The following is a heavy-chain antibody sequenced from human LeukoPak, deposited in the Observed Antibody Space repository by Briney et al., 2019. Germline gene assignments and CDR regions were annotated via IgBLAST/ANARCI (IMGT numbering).Heavy chain of an antibody. V-gene: IGHV3-74*01. CDR1: GFTFSSYG. Sequence: GGSLRLSCAASGFTFSSYGMHWVRRAPGKGLVWVSRINSDGSSTSYADSVKGRFTISRDNAKNTLYLQMNSLRAEDTAVYYCATLGRVDVADYWGQGTLVTVSS. D-gene: IGHD7-27*01. CDR2: INSDGSST. J-gene: IGHJ4*02. CDR3: ATLGRVDVADY.